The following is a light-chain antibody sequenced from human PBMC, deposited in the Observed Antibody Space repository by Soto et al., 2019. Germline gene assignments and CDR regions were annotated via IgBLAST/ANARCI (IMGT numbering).Light chain of an antibody. Sequence: EIVMTQSPATLSVSPGERATLFCRASQSVNSDYLAWYQQKPGQAPRLLVYGAPSRATGIPDRFSGSGSGTDFTLNISRLEPDDFAVYFCQQYGDAPPWTFGQGTKVDIK. CDR2: GAP. V-gene: IGKV3-20*01. CDR3: QQYGDAPPWT. CDR1: QSVNSDY. J-gene: IGKJ1*01.